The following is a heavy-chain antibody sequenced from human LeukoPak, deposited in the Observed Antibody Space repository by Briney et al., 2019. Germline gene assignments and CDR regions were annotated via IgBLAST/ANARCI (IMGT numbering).Heavy chain of an antibody. CDR1: GFTFSDYY. CDR2: ISSSSSYI. D-gene: IGHD2-21*01. Sequence: GGSLRLSCAASGFTFSDYYMSWIRQAPGKGLEWVSSISSSSSYIYYADSVKGRFTISRDNAKNSLYLQMNSLRAEDTAVYYCAREVWSTYRYYYYYMDVWGKGTTVTVSS. V-gene: IGHV3-11*06. CDR3: AREVWSTYRYYYYYMDV. J-gene: IGHJ6*03.